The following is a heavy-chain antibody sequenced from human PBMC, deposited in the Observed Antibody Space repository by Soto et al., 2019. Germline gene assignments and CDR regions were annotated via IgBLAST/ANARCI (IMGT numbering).Heavy chain of an antibody. V-gene: IGHV3-11*06. J-gene: IGHJ4*02. Sequence: PGGSLRLSCVASGFTFNEYYITWIRQAPGKGLEWISDISITGIYTNYADSVKGRFTIFRDNAKTSLYLQMHSLRPEDTAVYYCARDRGNPVTPNDYWGQGTLVTVSS. CDR2: ISITGIYT. CDR1: GFTFNEYY. D-gene: IGHD4-17*01. CDR3: ARDRGNPVTPNDY.